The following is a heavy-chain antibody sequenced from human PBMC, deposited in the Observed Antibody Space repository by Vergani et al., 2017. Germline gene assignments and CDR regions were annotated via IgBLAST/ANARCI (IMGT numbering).Heavy chain of an antibody. D-gene: IGHD1-1*01. V-gene: IGHV5-51*01. CDR1: GYSFTTYW. Sequence: EVQLVQSGAEVKKPGESLKISCKGSGYSFTTYWIGWVRQMPGKGLEWMGIFYPGDSDTTYSPSFQGRVTISVDKSISTAYLQLNSLKASDTALYYCARHTTYTDSWGQGTLVTVSS. CDR2: FYPGDSDT. CDR3: ARHTTYTDS. J-gene: IGHJ4*02.